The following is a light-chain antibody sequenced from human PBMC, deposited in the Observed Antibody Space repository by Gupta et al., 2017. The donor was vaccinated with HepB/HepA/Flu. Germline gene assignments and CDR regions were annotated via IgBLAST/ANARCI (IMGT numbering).Light chain of an antibody. J-gene: IGKJ4*01. CDR2: DAL. CDR1: QSVSSY. CDR3: QHQDNWPIT. Sequence: EIVLTQSPATLSLSPGERATLSCRASQSVSSYLAWYQQKPGQAPRLLIYDALNRATGIPAKFSGSGSGTEFTLTISSLEPEDIAVYYCQHQDNWPITFGGGTKVEIK. V-gene: IGKV3-11*01.